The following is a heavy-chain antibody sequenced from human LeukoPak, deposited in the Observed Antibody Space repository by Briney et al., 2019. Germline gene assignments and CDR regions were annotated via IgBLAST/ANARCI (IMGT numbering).Heavy chain of an antibody. V-gene: IGHV3-23*01. J-gene: IGHJ4*02. Sequence: GGSLRLSCAASGLTLSSHAMSWVRQAPGKGPEWVSTNSASGVNAYYADSVKGRFTISRDNSKNMVYLQMNSLRAEDTAVYYCALSGFGDRDHWGQGTLVTVSS. CDR3: ALSGFGDRDH. CDR2: NSASGVNA. D-gene: IGHD3-22*01. CDR1: GLTLSSHA.